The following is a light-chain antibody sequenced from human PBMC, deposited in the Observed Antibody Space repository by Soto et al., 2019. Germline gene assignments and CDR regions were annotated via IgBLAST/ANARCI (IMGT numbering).Light chain of an antibody. J-gene: IGLJ2*01. CDR2: EVS. Sequence: QSALTQPASVSGSPGQSITISCTGSSSDVGRYNIVSWYQQHPGKAPKLMIYEVSNRPSGVSNRFSGSKSGNTASLTISGLQAEDEADYYCSSYTSSSTVVFGGGTKVTVL. CDR3: SSYTSSSTVV. CDR1: SSDVGRYNI. V-gene: IGLV2-14*02.